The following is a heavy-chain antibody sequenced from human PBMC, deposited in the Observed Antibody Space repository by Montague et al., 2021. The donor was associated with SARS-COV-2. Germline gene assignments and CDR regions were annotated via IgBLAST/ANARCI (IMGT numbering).Heavy chain of an antibody. CDR3: ARITVGTSHFDY. CDR1: GGSIFSNSFY. J-gene: IGHJ4*02. V-gene: IGHV4-39*01. CDR2: VLSRGST. D-gene: IGHD1-26*01. Sequence: SETLSLTCTVSGGSIFSNSFYSGWIRQSPGQGLEWIGNVLSRGSTFYNPSLSSRVSMSEDMSKNYFSVKLMSVTAADTSVYYCARITVGTSHFDYWGQRTLVDVSS.